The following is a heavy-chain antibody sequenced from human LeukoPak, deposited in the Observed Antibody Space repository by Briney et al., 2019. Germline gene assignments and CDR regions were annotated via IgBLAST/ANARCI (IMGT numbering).Heavy chain of an antibody. V-gene: IGHV4-61*02. CDR2: IYTSGST. D-gene: IGHD1-1*01. CDR3: ARDRLATGTTPYNSFDP. Sequence: SETLSLTCTVSGGSISSGSYYWSWIRQPAGKGLEWIGRIYTSGSTNYNPSLKSRVTISVDTSKNQFSLKLSSVTAADTAVYYCARDRLATGTTPYNSFDPWGQGTLVTVSS. CDR1: GGSISSGSYY. J-gene: IGHJ5*02.